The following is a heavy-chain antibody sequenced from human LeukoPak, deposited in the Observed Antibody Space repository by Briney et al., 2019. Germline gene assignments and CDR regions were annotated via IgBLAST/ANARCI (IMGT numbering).Heavy chain of an antibody. CDR1: GFTFSNSA. V-gene: IGHV3-23*01. CDR3: ARTEYCSSTSCLEDY. CDR2: ISGSYSST. Sequence: PGGSLRLSCAASGFTFSNSAMSWVRQASGKGLEWVSAISGSYSSTYYADSVKGRFTISRDNSKNTLYLQMDSLRAEDTAIYYCARTEYCSSTSCLEDYWGQGTLVTVSS. J-gene: IGHJ4*02. D-gene: IGHD2-2*01.